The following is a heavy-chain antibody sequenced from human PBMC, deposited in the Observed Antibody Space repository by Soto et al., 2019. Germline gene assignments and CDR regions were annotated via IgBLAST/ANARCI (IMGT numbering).Heavy chain of an antibody. CDR3: AKTESFNGYYNAFDC. J-gene: IGHJ4*02. D-gene: IGHD3-9*01. Sequence: GGSLRLSCAASRFMFSSYWMHWVRQAPGKGLVWVSAISGSGASTYYADSVKGRFTISRDNSKNTVYLQMNSLRAGDTALYYCAKTESFNGYYNAFDCWGQGTRVTVSS. V-gene: IGHV3-23*01. CDR1: RFMFSSYW. CDR2: ISGSGAST.